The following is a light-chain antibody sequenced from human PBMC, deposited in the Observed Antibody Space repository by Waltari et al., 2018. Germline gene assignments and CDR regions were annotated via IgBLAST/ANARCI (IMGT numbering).Light chain of an antibody. J-gene: IGKJ1*01. CDR2: GAS. V-gene: IGKV3-20*01. Sequence: ELVLTQSPGTLSLSPGESATLSCRTSQSVTRALAWYQQKPGQAPRLLIYGASNRATGIPEMFSGSGAGTDFSLTISRLEPEDFAVYYCQHYMRLPVTFGQGTKVEVK. CDR3: QHYMRLPVT. CDR1: QSVTRA.